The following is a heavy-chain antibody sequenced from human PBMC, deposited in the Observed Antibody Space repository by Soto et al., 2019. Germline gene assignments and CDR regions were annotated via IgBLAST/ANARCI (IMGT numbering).Heavy chain of an antibody. CDR1: GGSFSGYY. V-gene: IGHV4-34*01. CDR3: ARGGYNWNDVTDY. J-gene: IGHJ4*02. Sequence: SETLSLTCAVYGGSFSGYYWSWIRQPPGKGLEWIGEINHSGNTNYNPSLKSRVTISVDTSKNQFSLKLSSVTAADTAVYYCARGGYNWNDVTDYWGQGTLVTVSS. CDR2: INHSGNT. D-gene: IGHD1-20*01.